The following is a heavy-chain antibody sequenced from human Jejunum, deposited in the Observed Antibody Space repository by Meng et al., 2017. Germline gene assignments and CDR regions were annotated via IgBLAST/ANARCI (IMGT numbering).Heavy chain of an antibody. D-gene: IGHD5-12*01. V-gene: IGHV7-4-1*02. CDR3: ARDAASIQFDF. J-gene: IGHJ4*02. CDR1: GYTFSGPS. CDR2: INTNTGNP. Sequence: QVQLVQSGSELKTPGASVKVSCKSSGYTFSGPSINWIRQATGQGLEWMGWINTNTGNPTYAQAFKGRFVISLDTSVTTTYLQISSLEAEDTAVYFCARDAASIQFDFWGQGTLVTVSS.